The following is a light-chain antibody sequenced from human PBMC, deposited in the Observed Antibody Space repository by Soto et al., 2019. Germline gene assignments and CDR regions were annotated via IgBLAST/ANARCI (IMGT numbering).Light chain of an antibody. CDR1: SGSIASNY. CDR3: QSYDSSNHVV. J-gene: IGLJ2*01. Sequence: NFMLTQPLSVSESPGKTVTISCTRSSGSIASNYVQWYQQRPGSAPTTVIYDNKQRPSGVPDRLSGSIDSSSNSASLTISGLKTEDEADYYCQSYDSSNHVVFGGGTKLTVL. V-gene: IGLV6-57*04. CDR2: DNK.